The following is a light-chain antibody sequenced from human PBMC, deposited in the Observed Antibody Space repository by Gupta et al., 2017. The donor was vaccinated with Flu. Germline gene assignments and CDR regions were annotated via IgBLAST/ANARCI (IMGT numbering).Light chain of an antibody. CDR3: QQYYSTPRT. J-gene: IGKJ1*01. CDR1: QSVLYSSNNKNY. Sequence: LGERATINCKSSQSVLYSSNNKNYLAWYQQKPGQPPKLLIYWASTRESGVPDRFSGSGSGTDFTLTISSLQAEDVAVYYCQQYYSTPRTFGQGTKVEIK. V-gene: IGKV4-1*01. CDR2: WAS.